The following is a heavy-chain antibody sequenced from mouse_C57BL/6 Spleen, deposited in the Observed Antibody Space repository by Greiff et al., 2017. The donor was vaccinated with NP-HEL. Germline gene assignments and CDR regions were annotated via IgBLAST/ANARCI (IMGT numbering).Heavy chain of an antibody. J-gene: IGHJ4*01. CDR2: IYPGDGDT. CDR1: GYAFSSSW. Sequence: QVQLKQSGPELVKPGASVKISCKASGYAFSSSWMNWVKQRPGKGLEWIGRIYPGDGDTNYNGKFKGKATLTADKSSSTAYMQLSSLTSEDSAVYFCAILYYYAMDYWGQGTSVTVSS. D-gene: IGHD6-1*01. V-gene: IGHV1-82*01. CDR3: AILYYYAMDY.